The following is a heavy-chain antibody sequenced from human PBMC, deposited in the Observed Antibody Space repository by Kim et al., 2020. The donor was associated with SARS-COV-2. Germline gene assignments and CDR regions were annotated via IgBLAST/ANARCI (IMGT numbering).Heavy chain of an antibody. Sequence: SETLSLTCAVYGGSFSGYYWSWIRQPPGKGLEWIGEINHSGSTNYNPSLKSRVTISVDTSKNQFSLKLSSVTAADTAVYYCARVLPIVVVVAATQGDNWFDPWGQGTLVTVSS. CDR3: ARVLPIVVVVAATQGDNWFDP. J-gene: IGHJ5*02. CDR2: INHSGST. V-gene: IGHV4-34*01. D-gene: IGHD2-15*01. CDR1: GGSFSGYY.